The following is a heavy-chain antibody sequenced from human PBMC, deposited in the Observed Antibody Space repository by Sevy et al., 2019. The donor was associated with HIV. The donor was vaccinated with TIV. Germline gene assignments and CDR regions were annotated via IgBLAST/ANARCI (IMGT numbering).Heavy chain of an antibody. D-gene: IGHD3-10*01. CDR2: IILIFGTA. Sequence: ASVKVSCKASGGTFSSYAISWVRQAPGQGLEWMGGIILIFGTANYAQKFQGRVTITADESTSTAYMELSSLRSEDTAVYYCSITMVRGVTYNWFDPWGQGTLVTVSS. CDR3: SITMVRGVTYNWFDP. J-gene: IGHJ5*02. CDR1: GGTFSSYA. V-gene: IGHV1-69*13.